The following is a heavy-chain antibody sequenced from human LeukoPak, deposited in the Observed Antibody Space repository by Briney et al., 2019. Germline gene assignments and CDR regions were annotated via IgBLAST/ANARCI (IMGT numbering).Heavy chain of an antibody. D-gene: IGHD2-15*01. CDR3: AREVVAALNWFDP. Sequence: SETLSLTCTVSGGSISSGDYYWIWIRQPPGKGLEWIGYIYYSGSTYHNPSLKSRVTISVDTSKNQFSLKLSSVTAADTAVYYCAREVVAALNWFDPWGQGTLVTVSS. V-gene: IGHV4-30-4*01. J-gene: IGHJ5*02. CDR2: IYYSGST. CDR1: GGSISSGDYY.